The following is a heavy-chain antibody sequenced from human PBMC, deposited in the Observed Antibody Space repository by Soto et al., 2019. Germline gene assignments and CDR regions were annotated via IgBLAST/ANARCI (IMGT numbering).Heavy chain of an antibody. CDR3: ATGGNIVVVPAATVNWFDP. J-gene: IGHJ5*02. D-gene: IGHD2-2*01. CDR2: IIPIFGTA. V-gene: IGHV1-69*01. CDR1: GGTFSSYA. Sequence: QVQLVQSGAEVKKPGCSVKVSCKASGGTFSSYAISWVRQAPGQGLEWMGGIIPIFGTANYAQKFQGRVTITADESTSTAYMELSSLRSEDTAVYYCATGGNIVVVPAATVNWFDPWGQGTLVTVSS.